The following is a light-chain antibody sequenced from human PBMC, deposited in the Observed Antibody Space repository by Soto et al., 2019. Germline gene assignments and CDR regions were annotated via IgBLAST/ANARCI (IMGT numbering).Light chain of an antibody. CDR3: SSYTTSNTRQIV. CDR2: DVS. CDR1: SSDVGGYNY. V-gene: IGLV2-14*03. J-gene: IGLJ1*01. Sequence: QSVLTQPASASGSPGQSITISCTGTSSDVGGYNYVSWYQHHPGKAPKLMIFDVSNRPSGVSNRFSGSKSGNTASLTISGLQPEDEADYYCSSYTTSNTRQIVFGTGTKLTVL.